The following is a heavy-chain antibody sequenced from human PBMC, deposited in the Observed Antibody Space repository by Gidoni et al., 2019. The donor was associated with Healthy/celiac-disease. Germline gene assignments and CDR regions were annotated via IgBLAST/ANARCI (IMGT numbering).Heavy chain of an antibody. CDR1: GFTFDDYG. J-gene: IGHJ4*02. Sequence: EVQLVESGGGVVRPGGSMRRSCAASGFTFDDYGMSWVRQAPGKGLEWVSGINWNGVSTGYADSVKSRFTISRDNAKNSLYLQMNSLRAEDTALYYCARVLLGYCSGGSCYAGDYWGQGTLVTVSS. CDR3: ARVLLGYCSGGSCYAGDY. D-gene: IGHD2-15*01. V-gene: IGHV3-20*04. CDR2: INWNGVST.